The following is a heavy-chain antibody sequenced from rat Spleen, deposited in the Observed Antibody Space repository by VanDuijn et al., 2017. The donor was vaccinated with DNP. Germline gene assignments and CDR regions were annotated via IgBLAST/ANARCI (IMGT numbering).Heavy chain of an antibody. CDR1: GYSITSCCR. CDR2: INSSGNT. J-gene: IGHJ2*01. CDR3: ARGDILRSFDY. Sequence: EVQLQESGPGLVEPSQSLSLTCSVTGYSITSCCRWTWIRKFPGHKLEWMGYINSSGNTNYNPSFKGRISITSDTSKNQFFLQVNPVTTEDTATYYCARGDILRSFDYWGQGVMVTVSS. D-gene: IGHD1-6*01. V-gene: IGHV3-3*01.